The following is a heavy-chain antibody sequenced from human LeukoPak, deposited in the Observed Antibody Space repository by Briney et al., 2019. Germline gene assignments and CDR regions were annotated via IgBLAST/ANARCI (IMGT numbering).Heavy chain of an antibody. CDR2: INEDGSAK. CDR3: AREYSSWFDY. J-gene: IGHJ4*02. V-gene: IGHV3-7*04. CDR1: GFIFSTSW. D-gene: IGHD6-6*01. Sequence: PGGSLRLSCAASGFIFSTSWMNWVRQAPGKGLEWVANINEDGSAKYYVDSVRGRFTISRDNAKNSLYLQMTSLRADDTAVYYCAREYSSWFDYWGQGTLVTVSS.